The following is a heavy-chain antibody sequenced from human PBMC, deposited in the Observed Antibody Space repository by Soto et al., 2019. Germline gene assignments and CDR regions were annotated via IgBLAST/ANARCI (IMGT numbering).Heavy chain of an antibody. CDR3: ARSGTMVPQYYFDY. Sequence: GWSLRLSCAASGFTFSSYWMHWVRQAPGKGLVWVSRINSDGSSTSYADSVKGRFTISRDNAKNTLYLQMNSLRAEDTAVYYCARSGTMVPQYYFDYWGQGTLVTVS. CDR2: INSDGSST. CDR1: GFTFSSYW. D-gene: IGHD3-10*01. V-gene: IGHV3-74*01. J-gene: IGHJ4*02.